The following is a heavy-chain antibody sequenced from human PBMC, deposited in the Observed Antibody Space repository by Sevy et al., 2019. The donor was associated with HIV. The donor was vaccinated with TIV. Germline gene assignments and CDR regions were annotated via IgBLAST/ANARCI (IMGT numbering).Heavy chain of an antibody. CDR2: ISTGGGFT. Sequence: GGSLRLSCATSGFTFNSYAMSWVRQAPGKGLEWVSTISTGGGFTYYADSVKGRLSISRDNFNNTLFLQMNSLRADDTAMYYCAKDFLSPNYYGTQFDFWGQGTVVTVSS. CDR1: GFTFNSYA. D-gene: IGHD3-10*01. J-gene: IGHJ4*02. V-gene: IGHV3-23*01. CDR3: AKDFLSPNYYGTQFDF.